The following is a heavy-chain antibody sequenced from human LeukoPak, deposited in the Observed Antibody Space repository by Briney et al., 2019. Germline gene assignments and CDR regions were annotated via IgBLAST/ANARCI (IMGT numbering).Heavy chain of an antibody. Sequence: SETLSLTCTVSGGSFSSGSYYWGWIRQPQGKGLEWIVYIYYSGSTNYNPSLKSRFTISVDTSKNQFSLKLSSVTAADTAVYYCARMGMAARAYYFDYWGQGTLVTVSS. V-gene: IGHV4-61*01. D-gene: IGHD6-13*01. J-gene: IGHJ4*02. CDR3: ARMGMAARAYYFDY. CDR1: GGSFSSGSYY. CDR2: IYYSGST.